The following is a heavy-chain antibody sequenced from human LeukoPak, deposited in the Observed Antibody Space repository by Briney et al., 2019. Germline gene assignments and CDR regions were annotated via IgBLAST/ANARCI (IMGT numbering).Heavy chain of an antibody. CDR1: GFTFSSYS. J-gene: IGHJ4*02. CDR2: MSSSSSYI. D-gene: IGHD3-22*01. CDR3: ARLSYYYDSSGYYPYYLDY. V-gene: IGHV3-21*01. Sequence: GGSLRLSCAAAGFTFSSYSMNWVRQAPGKGLEWVSSMSSSSSYIYYADSVKGRFTISRDNAKNSLYPQMNSLRAEDTAVYYCARLSYYYDSSGYYPYYLDYWGQGTLVTVSS.